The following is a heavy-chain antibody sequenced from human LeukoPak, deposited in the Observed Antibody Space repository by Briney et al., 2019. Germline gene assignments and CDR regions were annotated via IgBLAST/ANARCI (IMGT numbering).Heavy chain of an antibody. CDR1: GFTFSNYR. Sequence: GGSLRLSCVASGFTFSNYRMSWVRQAPGKGLVWVANIIQDGSAKNYVDSVKGRFTISRDNAKNSLYLQMNSLRAEDTAVYYCARVTSYYYNTSGDYYLDSWGQGTLVTVSS. D-gene: IGHD3-22*01. J-gene: IGHJ4*02. CDR2: IIQDGSAK. V-gene: IGHV3-7*04. CDR3: ARVTSYYYNTSGDYYLDS.